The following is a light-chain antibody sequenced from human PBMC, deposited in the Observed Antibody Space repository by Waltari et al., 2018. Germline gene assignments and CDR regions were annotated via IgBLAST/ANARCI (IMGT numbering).Light chain of an antibody. V-gene: IGLV2-8*01. CDR2: DVT. CDR3: SSFAGSTNWV. Sequence: QSALTQPPSASGSPGPSVTISCTGPRSDIGGYHYVLWNQQHPGKAPKPMIYDVTKRPSGVPDRFSASKSGNSASLTVSGLHAEDEADYYCSSFAGSTNWVFGGGTKLTVL. J-gene: IGLJ3*02. CDR1: RSDIGGYHY.